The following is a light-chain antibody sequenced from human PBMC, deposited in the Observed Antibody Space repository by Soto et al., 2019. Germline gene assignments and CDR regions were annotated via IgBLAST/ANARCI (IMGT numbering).Light chain of an antibody. V-gene: IGKV3-20*01. J-gene: IGKJ1*01. Sequence: EIVLTQSPGTLSLSPGERATLSCRASQSVSSSYLAWYQPEPGQAPRLLIYGAASRATGIPDRFSGSGSGTDFTLTISRLEPEDFAVYYCQQFRTFGQGTKVDIK. CDR2: GAA. CDR1: QSVSSSY. CDR3: QQFRT.